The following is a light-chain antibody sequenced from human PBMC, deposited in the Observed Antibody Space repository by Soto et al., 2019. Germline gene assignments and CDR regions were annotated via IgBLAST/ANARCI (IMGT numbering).Light chain of an antibody. J-gene: IGLJ3*02. CDR3: CSYAADNTLV. CDR2: EST. CDR1: SSDVGTYNL. V-gene: IGLV2-23*01. Sequence: QSALTQPASVSASPGQWITLSCTGTSSDVGTYNLVSWYLQHPGKAPKLIIYESTKRPSGVSGRFSGSKSGNTASLTISGLQAEDEADYSCCSYAADNTLVFGGGTKLTVL.